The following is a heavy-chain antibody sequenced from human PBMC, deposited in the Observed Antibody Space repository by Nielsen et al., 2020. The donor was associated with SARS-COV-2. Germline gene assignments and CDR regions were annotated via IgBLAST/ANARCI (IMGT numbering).Heavy chain of an antibody. J-gene: IGHJ3*02. Sequence: GESLKISCAASGFTFSSYAMHWVRQAPGKGLEYVSAISSNGGSTYYANSVKGRFTISRDNSKNTLYLQMNSLRAEDSAVYYCAREGYYDFWSGSSGNFDAFDIWGQGTMVTVSS. CDR1: GFTFSSYA. CDR3: AREGYYDFWSGSSGNFDAFDI. D-gene: IGHD3-3*01. CDR2: ISSNGGST. V-gene: IGHV3-64*01.